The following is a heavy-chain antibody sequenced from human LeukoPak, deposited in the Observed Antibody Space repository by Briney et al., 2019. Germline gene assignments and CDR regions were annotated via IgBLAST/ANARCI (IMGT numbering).Heavy chain of an antibody. CDR3: AREPDSSGWYFDP. V-gene: IGHV4-59*01. J-gene: IGHJ5*02. Sequence: PSETLSLTCTVSGGSICSYYWSWIRQPPGKGLEWIGYIYYSGSTNYNPSLRSRVTISVDTSKNQFSLKLSSVTAADTAFYYCAREPDSSGWYFDPWGQGTLVTVSS. D-gene: IGHD6-19*01. CDR1: GGSICSYY. CDR2: IYYSGST.